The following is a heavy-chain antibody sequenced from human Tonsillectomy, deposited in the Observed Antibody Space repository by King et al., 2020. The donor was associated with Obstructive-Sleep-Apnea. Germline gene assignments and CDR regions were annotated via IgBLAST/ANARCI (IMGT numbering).Heavy chain of an antibody. CDR2: INEDGSQR. Sequence: VQLVESGGGLVQPGGSLRLSCAASGFAFHSYWMTWVRQAPGKGLEWVANINEDGSQRHYVDSVRGRFTISRDNAKNSVDLQMGSLRAEATAVYYCTRDRGWGWFDPWGQGTLVTVSS. V-gene: IGHV3-7*03. CDR3: TRDRGWGWFDP. D-gene: IGHD3-10*01. CDR1: GFAFHSYW. J-gene: IGHJ5*02.